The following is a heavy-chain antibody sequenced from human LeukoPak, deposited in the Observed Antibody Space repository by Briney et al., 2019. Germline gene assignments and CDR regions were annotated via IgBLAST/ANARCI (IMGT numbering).Heavy chain of an antibody. CDR3: AKDRGWNSFDY. D-gene: IGHD6-19*01. J-gene: IGHJ4*02. Sequence: GGSLRLSRAASGFTFNSYGMHWVRQAPGKGLEWVALIWYDGSKKVYAGSVKGRFTISRDSSKNTPFLQMNSLRAKDTAVYYCAKDRGWNSFDYWGQGTLVTVSS. CDR1: GFTFNSYG. CDR2: IWYDGSKK. V-gene: IGHV3-33*06.